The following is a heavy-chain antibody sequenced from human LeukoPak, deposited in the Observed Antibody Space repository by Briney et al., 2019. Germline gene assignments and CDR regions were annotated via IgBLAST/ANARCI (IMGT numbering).Heavy chain of an antibody. V-gene: IGHV3-20*04. CDR1: GFTYDDYG. CDR3: ARYASSWYIDY. CDR2: INWNGGNT. Sequence: GGSLRLSCAVSGFTYDDYGMSWVRQAPGKGLEWVSGINWNGGNTGYADSVKGRFTISRDNAKNSLYLQMNSLRAEDTAVYYCARYASSWYIDYWGQGTLVTVSS. J-gene: IGHJ4*02. D-gene: IGHD6-13*01.